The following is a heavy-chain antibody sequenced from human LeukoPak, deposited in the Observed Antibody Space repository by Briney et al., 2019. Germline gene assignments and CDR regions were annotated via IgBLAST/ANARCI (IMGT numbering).Heavy chain of an antibody. V-gene: IGHV3-23*01. D-gene: IGHD3-3*01. CDR2: ISGSGGST. CDR1: GFTLSSYA. Sequence: GGSLRLSCAASGFTLSSYAMSWVRQAPGKGLEWVSAISGSGGSTYYADSVKGRFTISRDNSKNTLYLQMNSLRAEDTAVYYCAKATRFLEWLLSYYGMDVWGQGTTVTVSS. J-gene: IGHJ6*02. CDR3: AKATRFLEWLLSYYGMDV.